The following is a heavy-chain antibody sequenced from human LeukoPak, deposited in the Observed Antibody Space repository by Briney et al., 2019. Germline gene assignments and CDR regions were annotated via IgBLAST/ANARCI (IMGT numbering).Heavy chain of an antibody. D-gene: IGHD3-3*01. J-gene: IGHJ4*02. CDR2: IYTSGST. Sequence: PSGTLSLTCTVSGGSISSRSYYWSWIRQPAGKGLEWIGRIYTSGSTNYNPSLKSRVTISVDTSKNQFSLKLTSVTAADTAVYYCARAYDFWNGSLDNWGQGTLVTVSS. CDR3: ARAYDFWNGSLDN. CDR1: GGSISSRSYY. V-gene: IGHV4-61*02.